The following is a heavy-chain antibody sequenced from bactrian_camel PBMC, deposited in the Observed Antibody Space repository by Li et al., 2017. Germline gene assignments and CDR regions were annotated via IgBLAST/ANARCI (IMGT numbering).Heavy chain of an antibody. CDR2: IRRDDLT. CDR1: GLSVSDSS. CDR3: AADVGSMSGNCQPNY. J-gene: IGHJ4*01. V-gene: IGHV3S55*01. Sequence: HVQLVESGGGSVQTGGSLRLSCAPSGLSVSDSSMAWFRQSPGKEPEAVAAIRRDDLTAYTDSVKGRFTISKDDAKRTLYLQMNDLKPEDTAMYYCAADVGSMSGNCQPNYWGQGTQVTVS. D-gene: IGHD6*01.